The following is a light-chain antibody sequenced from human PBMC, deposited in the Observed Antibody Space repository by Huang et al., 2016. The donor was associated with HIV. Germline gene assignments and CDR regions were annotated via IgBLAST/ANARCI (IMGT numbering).Light chain of an antibody. CDR1: QAIDTY. CDR3: QQYYTCPWT. V-gene: IGKV1D-8*01. Sequence: VMWMTQSPSLLSASTGDRVTITCRVSQAIDTYLAWYQQKPGKAPDLLIYAASTLHSGVPSRCNGSGSGTDFTLTISRLQSEDFANYYCQQYYTCPWTFGQGTKVDIK. CDR2: AAS. J-gene: IGKJ1*01.